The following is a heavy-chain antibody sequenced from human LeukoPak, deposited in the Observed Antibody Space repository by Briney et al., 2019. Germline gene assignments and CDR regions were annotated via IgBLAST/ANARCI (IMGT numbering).Heavy chain of an antibody. D-gene: IGHD1-1*01. J-gene: IGHJ4*02. V-gene: IGHV3-7*04. Sequence: GGSLRLSCAASGFTFSSNRMNWVRHPPGKGREWVAHIKVDGSDKYHVDSVKGRFTISRDSAKNSLYLQMNSLRAEDTAVYYCARVLNWDADYWGQGTLVTVSS. CDR1: GFTFSSNR. CDR3: ARVLNWDADY. CDR2: IKVDGSDK.